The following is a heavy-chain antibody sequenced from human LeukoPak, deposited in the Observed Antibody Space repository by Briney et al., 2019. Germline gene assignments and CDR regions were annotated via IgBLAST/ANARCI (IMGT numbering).Heavy chain of an antibody. CDR2: ISYDGSNK. Sequence: GGSLRLSCAASGFTFSSYGMHRVRQAPGKGLEWVAVISYDGSNKYYADSVKGRFTISRDNSKNTLYLQMNSLRAEDTAVYYCAKPTGGYSYGLDYWGQGILVTVSS. V-gene: IGHV3-30*18. CDR1: GFTFSSYG. D-gene: IGHD5-18*01. J-gene: IGHJ4*02. CDR3: AKPTGGYSYGLDY.